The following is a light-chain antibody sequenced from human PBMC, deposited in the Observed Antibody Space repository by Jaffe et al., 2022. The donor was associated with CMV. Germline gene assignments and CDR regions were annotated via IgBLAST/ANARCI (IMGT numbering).Light chain of an antibody. CDR3: QVWDSTSTVAV. CDR1: NIGRKA. V-gene: IGLV3-21*04. Sequence: SYVLTQPPSISGAPGETARITCEGNNIGRKAVHWYLHKPGQAPILVIYYDSDRPSGIPERFSGSNSGNTATLTVSRLEAGDEADYYCQVWDSTSTVAVFGGGTKLTVL. J-gene: IGLJ3*02. CDR2: YDS.